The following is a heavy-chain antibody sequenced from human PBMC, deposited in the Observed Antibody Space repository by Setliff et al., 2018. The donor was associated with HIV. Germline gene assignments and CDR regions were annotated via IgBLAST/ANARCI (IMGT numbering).Heavy chain of an antibody. J-gene: IGHJ1*01. V-gene: IGHV3-23*01. D-gene: IGHD3-10*01. Sequence: GGSLRLSCAASELTFSNYAMTWVRQAPGKGLEWVSSLSGSGGRTYYADSVKGRFTISRDNSKNTLYLRMNSLRAEDTAVYYCAQAQTSVSGSYYQYLQHWGQGTLVTVSS. CDR1: ELTFSNYA. CDR2: LSGSGGRT. CDR3: AQAQTSVSGSYYQYLQH.